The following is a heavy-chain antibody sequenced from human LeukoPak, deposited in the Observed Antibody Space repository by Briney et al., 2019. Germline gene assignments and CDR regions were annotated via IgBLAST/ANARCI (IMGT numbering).Heavy chain of an antibody. J-gene: IGHJ4*02. Sequence: SETLSLTCTVSGGSMSNYYWSWIRQPPEKGLEWIGYIYYTGSTNYNPSLKSRVIMSVDTSKNQFSLKLSSVTAADTAVYYCARENSNSWYLDYWGQGTLVTVSS. CDR3: ARENSNSWYLDY. V-gene: IGHV4-59*12. CDR2: IYYTGST. CDR1: GGSMSNYY. D-gene: IGHD6-13*01.